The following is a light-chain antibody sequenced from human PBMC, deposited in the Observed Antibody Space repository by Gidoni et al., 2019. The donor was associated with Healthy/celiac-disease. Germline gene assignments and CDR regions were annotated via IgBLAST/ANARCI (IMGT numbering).Light chain of an antibody. V-gene: IGKV1-39*01. J-gene: IGKJ2*01. CDR3: QQSYSTPYT. Sequence: RVTITCRASQSISSYLNWYQQKPGKAPKLLIYAASSLQSGVPSRFSGSGSGTDFTLTISSLQPEDFATYYCQQSYSTPYTFGQGTKLEIK. CDR1: QSISSY. CDR2: AAS.